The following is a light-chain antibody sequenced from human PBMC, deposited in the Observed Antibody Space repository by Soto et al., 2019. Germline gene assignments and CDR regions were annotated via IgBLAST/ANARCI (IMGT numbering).Light chain of an antibody. V-gene: IGKV1-5*03. CDR1: QSISSW. J-gene: IGKJ1*01. CDR2: KAS. CDR3: QQYNSYPWT. Sequence: DIQMTQSPSTLSASVGDRVNITCRASQSISSWLAWYQQKPGKAPKLLIYKASSLESGVQSRFSSSGSGTEVTLTISSLQPDDFATYYCQQYNSYPWTFGQGTKVEIK.